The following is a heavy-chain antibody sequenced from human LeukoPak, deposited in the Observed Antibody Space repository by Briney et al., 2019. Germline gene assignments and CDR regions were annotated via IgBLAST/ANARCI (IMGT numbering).Heavy chain of an antibody. CDR2: ISYDGSNK. CDR3: ARARKYYYYGMDV. CDR1: GFTFSSYA. Sequence: GGSLRLSCAASGFTFSSYAMHWVRQAPGKGLEWVAVISYDGSNKYYADSVKGRFTISRGNSKNTLYLQMNSLRAEDTAVYYCARARKYYYYGMDVWGQGTTVTVSS. V-gene: IGHV3-30-3*01. J-gene: IGHJ6*02. D-gene: IGHD1-14*01.